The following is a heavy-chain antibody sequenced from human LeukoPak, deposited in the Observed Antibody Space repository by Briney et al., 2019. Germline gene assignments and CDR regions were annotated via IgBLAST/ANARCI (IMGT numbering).Heavy chain of an antibody. CDR1: GFTFNNYA. CDR2: ISGNGGST. D-gene: IGHD6-13*01. V-gene: IGHV3-23*01. Sequence: GGSLRLSCAASGFTFNNYAMNWVRQAPGKGLEWVSAISGNGGSTYSVDSVRGRFTISRDNSRNTLYLQMNSLRAEDTAVYYCAKGRRSSSWYGWYFDLWGRGTLVTVSS. CDR3: AKGRRSSSWYGWYFDL. J-gene: IGHJ2*01.